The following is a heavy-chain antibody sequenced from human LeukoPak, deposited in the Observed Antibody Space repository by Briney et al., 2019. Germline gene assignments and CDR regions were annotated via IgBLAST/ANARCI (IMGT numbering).Heavy chain of an antibody. J-gene: IGHJ4*02. V-gene: IGHV4-59*01. CDR2: IYYSGST. D-gene: IGHD3-3*01. CDR3: GREELLDGIDY. CDR1: GGSISSYY. Sequence: SETLSLTCTVSGGSISSYYWSWIRQPPGKGLEWIGYIYYSGSTNYNPSLKSRVTISVDTSKNQFSLKLSSVTAADTGVYYCGREELLDGIDYWGEGTLVTVSS.